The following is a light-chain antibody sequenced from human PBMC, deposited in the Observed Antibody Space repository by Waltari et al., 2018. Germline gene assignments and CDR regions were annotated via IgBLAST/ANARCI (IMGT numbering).Light chain of an antibody. J-gene: IGKJ1*01. CDR1: PSISNF. Sequence: IQMTQSPSSLAAAVGDSVTIPCLPIPSISNFLNWYQQKPGKAPQLLISSTSTLQSGVPSRFSGSESGTDFTLTITTLQPEDFATYYCQQTYTLPRTFGQGTKLEI. CDR2: STS. V-gene: IGKV1-39*01. CDR3: QQTYTLPRT.